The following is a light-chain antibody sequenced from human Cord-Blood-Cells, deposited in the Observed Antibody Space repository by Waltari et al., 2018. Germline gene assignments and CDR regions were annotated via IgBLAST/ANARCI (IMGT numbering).Light chain of an antibody. J-gene: IGLJ1*01. CDR2: QDS. V-gene: IGLV3-1*01. CDR1: KLGDKY. Sequence: SYELTQPPSVSVSPGQTASLTCSGDKLGDKYSCWYQQKPGQSPVLVIYQDSKRPSGIPERFSGSNSGNTATLTISGTQAMDEADYYCQAWDSSTVVFGTGTKDTVL. CDR3: QAWDSSTVV.